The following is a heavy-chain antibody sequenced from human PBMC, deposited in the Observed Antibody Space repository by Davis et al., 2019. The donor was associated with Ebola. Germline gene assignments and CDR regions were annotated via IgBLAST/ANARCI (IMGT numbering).Heavy chain of an antibody. CDR1: GYTFTSFG. D-gene: IGHD1-1*01. CDR2: INPHNNNT. Sequence: ASVKVSCKASGYTFTSFGITWVRQAPGQGLEWMGWINPHNNNTNYRQNVQGRVTMTTDTSTSTAYMEVGSLRSDDTAVYYCARAQFPTTSDHWGQGTLVTVSS. J-gene: IGHJ4*02. CDR3: ARAQFPTTSDH. V-gene: IGHV1-18*04.